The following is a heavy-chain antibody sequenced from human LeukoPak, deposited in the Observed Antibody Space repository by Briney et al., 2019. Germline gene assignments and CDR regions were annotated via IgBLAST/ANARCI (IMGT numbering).Heavy chain of an antibody. CDR1: GFTFSSYA. V-gene: IGHV3-23*01. J-gene: IGHJ4*02. Sequence: GGSLRLSCAASGFTFSSYAMSWVRQAPGKGLEWVSAISGSGGSTYYADSVKGRFTISRDNSKNTLYLQMNSLGAEDTAVYYCANAYSSGWDALDYWGQGTLVTVSS. D-gene: IGHD6-19*01. CDR2: ISGSGGST. CDR3: ANAYSSGWDALDY.